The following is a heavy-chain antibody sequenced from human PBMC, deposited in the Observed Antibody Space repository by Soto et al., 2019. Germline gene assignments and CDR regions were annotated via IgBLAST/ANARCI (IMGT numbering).Heavy chain of an antibody. CDR2: INHSGST. CDR1: GGSFSGYY. Sequence: SETLSLTCAVYGGSFSGYYWSWIRQPPGKGLEWIGEINHSGSTNYNPSLKSRVTISVDTSKNQFSLKLSSVTAADTAVYYCARVPTRSYYDILTGYYIGSSGARDPYYYYGMDVWGQGTTVTVSS. V-gene: IGHV4-34*01. J-gene: IGHJ6*02. D-gene: IGHD3-9*01. CDR3: ARVPTRSYYDILTGYYIGSSGARDPYYYYGMDV.